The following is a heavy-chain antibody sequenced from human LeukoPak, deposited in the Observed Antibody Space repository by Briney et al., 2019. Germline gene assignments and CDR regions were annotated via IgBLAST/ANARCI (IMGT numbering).Heavy chain of an antibody. V-gene: IGHV3-23*01. J-gene: IGHJ4*02. CDR1: GFTFSSYA. D-gene: IGHD3-10*01. CDR2: ISGSGGST. Sequence: GGSPRLSCAASGFTFSSYAMSWVRQAPGKGLEWVPAISGSGGSTYYADSVKGRFTISRDNSKNTLYLQMNSLRAEDTAVYYCAKGGLLWFGEFHYWGQGTLVTVSS. CDR3: AKGGLLWFGEFHY.